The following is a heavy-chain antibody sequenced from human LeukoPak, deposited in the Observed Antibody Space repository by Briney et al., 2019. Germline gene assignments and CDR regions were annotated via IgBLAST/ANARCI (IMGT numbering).Heavy chain of an antibody. CDR2: IYYSGST. V-gene: IGHV4-39*01. J-gene: IGHJ4*02. CDR1: GGSISSSSYY. D-gene: IGHD2-15*01. CDR3: ASELTGGTFDY. Sequence: SETLSLTCTVSGGSISSSSYYWGWIRQPPGKGLEWIGSIYYSGSTYYNPSLKSRVTISVDTSKNQFSLKLSSVTAADTAVYYCASELTGGTFDYWGRGTLVTVSS.